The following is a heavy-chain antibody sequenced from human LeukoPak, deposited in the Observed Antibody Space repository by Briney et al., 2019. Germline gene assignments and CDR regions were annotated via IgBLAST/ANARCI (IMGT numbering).Heavy chain of an antibody. J-gene: IGHJ4*02. CDR2: ISTGGAGT. Sequence: GGSLRLSCAASGFTFSNYAMSWVRQAPGKGLEWVSAISTGGAGTYYADSVKGRFTISRDNSQNTLYLQMNSLRAEDTAIYYCAKRGSALRYFDFWGQGTLVTVSS. V-gene: IGHV3-23*01. D-gene: IGHD3-9*01. CDR3: AKRGSALRYFDF. CDR1: GFTFSNYA.